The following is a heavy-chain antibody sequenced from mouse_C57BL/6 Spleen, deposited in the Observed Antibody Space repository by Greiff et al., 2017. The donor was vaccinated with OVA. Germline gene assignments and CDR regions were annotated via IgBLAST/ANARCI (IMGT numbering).Heavy chain of an antibody. Sequence: QVQLKQPGAELVKPGASVKLSCKASGYTFTSYWMHWVKQRPGQGLEWIGMIHPNSGSTNYNEKFKSKATLTVDKSSSTAYMQLSSLTSEDSAVYYCALNYFYWYFDVWGTGTTVTVSS. J-gene: IGHJ1*03. V-gene: IGHV1-64*01. CDR3: ALNYFYWYFDV. D-gene: IGHD2-1*01. CDR2: IHPNSGST. CDR1: GYTFTSYW.